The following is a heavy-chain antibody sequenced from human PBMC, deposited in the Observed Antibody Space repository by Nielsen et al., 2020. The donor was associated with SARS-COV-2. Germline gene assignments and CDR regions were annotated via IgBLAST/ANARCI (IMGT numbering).Heavy chain of an antibody. J-gene: IGHJ4*02. Sequence: GGSLRLSCAASGFTFDDYAVHWVRQAPGKGLEWVSGISWNSGSIAYADSVKGRFTISRDNAKNSLHLQMNSLRAEDTAFYYCARGRRVGTTLFEYWGQGTLVTVSS. D-gene: IGHD1-14*01. V-gene: IGHV3-9*01. CDR1: GFTFDDYA. CDR3: ARGRRVGTTLFEY. CDR2: ISWNSGSI.